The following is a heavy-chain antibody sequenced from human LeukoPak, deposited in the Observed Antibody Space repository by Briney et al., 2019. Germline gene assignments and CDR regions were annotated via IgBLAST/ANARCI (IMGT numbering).Heavy chain of an antibody. Sequence: ASVKVSCKASGYTFTSYYMHWVRQAPGQGLEWMGIINPSGGSTSYAQKFQGRVTMTRDTSTSTVYMELSSLRSEDTAVYYCARDCYYYYDSSGYRASCFDYWGQGTLVTVSS. D-gene: IGHD3-22*01. J-gene: IGHJ4*02. CDR3: ARDCYYYYDSSGYRASCFDY. V-gene: IGHV1-46*01. CDR2: INPSGGST. CDR1: GYTFTSYY.